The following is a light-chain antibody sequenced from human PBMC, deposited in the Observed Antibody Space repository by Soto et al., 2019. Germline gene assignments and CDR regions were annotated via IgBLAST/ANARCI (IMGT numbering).Light chain of an antibody. CDR3: QQYYSTPLT. CDR1: QSVLYSSNNKNY. CDR2: WAS. V-gene: IGKV4-1*01. Sequence: DIVMTQSPDSLAVSLGERATINCKSSQSVLYSSNNKNYLAWYQQKPGQPPKLLIYWASTRESRVPDRFSGSGSGTDFILTISSLQAEDVAVYYCQQYYSTPLTFGGGAKVEIK. J-gene: IGKJ4*01.